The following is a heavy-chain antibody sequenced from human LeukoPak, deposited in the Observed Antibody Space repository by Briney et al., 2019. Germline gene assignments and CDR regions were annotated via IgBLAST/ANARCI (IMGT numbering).Heavy chain of an antibody. CDR2: ISPASGAT. D-gene: IGHD1-1*01. CDR1: GYTFTGSY. Sequence: ASVKVSCKASGYTFTGSYMHWVRQAPGQGFEWIGWISPASGATNYALNFQGRVTLTTDTSITTAYMELSSLTSDDTASYYCLNEHGGWGQGTPVTVSS. J-gene: IGHJ4*02. CDR3: LNEHGG. V-gene: IGHV1-2*02.